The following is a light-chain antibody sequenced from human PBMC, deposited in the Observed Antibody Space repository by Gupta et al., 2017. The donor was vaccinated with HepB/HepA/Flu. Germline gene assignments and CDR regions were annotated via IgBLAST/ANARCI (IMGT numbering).Light chain of an antibody. V-gene: IGKV1-39*01. CDR2: AAS. J-gene: IGKJ1*01. CDR3: QHRDSTPMT. Sequence: EIQMTQSPSSLSASVGDRFTITCRASQRISSYLNWYQQKPGKAPKLLIYAASSLQSGVPSRFSGSGSGTDFTLTISRRQPEDFATYYCQHRDSTPMTFGQGTKVEIK. CDR1: QRISSY.